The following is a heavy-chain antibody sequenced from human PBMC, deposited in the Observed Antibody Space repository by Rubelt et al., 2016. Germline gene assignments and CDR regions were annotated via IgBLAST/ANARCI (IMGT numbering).Heavy chain of an antibody. CDR2: IYYSGST. CDR1: GGSISSYY. J-gene: IGHJ3*02. Sequence: QVQLQESGPGLVKPSETLSLTCTVSGGSISSYYWSWIRQPPGKGLEWIGYIYYSGSTYYNPSLKSRVTISVDTSKNQFSLKLSSVTAADTAVYYCARGQYNWNDRGAFDIWGQGTMVTVSS. CDR3: ARGQYNWNDRGAFDI. D-gene: IGHD1-1*01. V-gene: IGHV4-59*12.